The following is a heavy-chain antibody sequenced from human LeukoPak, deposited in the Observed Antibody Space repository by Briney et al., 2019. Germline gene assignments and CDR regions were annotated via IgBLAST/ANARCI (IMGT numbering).Heavy chain of an antibody. V-gene: IGHV3-7*01. Sequence: PGGSLRLSCAASGFTFSDYWMTWVRQAPGKGLEWVANIKPDGGEKYYVDSMKGRFTISRDNAKNSLYLQSNSLRAEDTAVYYCARGAPYCSPTSCMGLDYWGQGTLVAVSS. J-gene: IGHJ4*02. CDR3: ARGAPYCSPTSCMGLDY. CDR2: IKPDGGEK. D-gene: IGHD2-2*01. CDR1: GFTFSDYW.